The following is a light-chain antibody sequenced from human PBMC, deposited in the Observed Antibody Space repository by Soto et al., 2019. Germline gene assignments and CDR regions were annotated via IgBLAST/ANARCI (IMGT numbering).Light chain of an antibody. CDR2: GNS. V-gene: IGLV1-40*01. CDR1: SSNNGAGYD. Sequence: QAVVTQPPSVSGAPGQRVSISCTGSSSNNGAGYDVHWYQQLPGTAPKLLIYGNSNRPSGVPDRFSGSKSGTSASLAITGLQAEDEADYYCQSYASSLSGRVVFGGGTKVTVL. J-gene: IGLJ2*01. CDR3: QSYASSLSGRVV.